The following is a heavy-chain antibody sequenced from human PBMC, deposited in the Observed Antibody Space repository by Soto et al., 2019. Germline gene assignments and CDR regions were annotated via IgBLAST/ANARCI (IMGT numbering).Heavy chain of an antibody. V-gene: IGHV3-23*01. D-gene: IGHD3-22*01. J-gene: IGHJ4*02. CDR3: AKDCDSSGDYVDY. CDR1: GFTFSSYA. Sequence: VQLLESGGGLVQPGGSLRLSCAASGFTFSSYAMSWVRQAPGKGLEWVSSISGTGRSTYSADSVRGRFTISRDNSRNTVYLQMNSLRSEDTAIYYCAKDCDSSGDYVDYWGQGTLVTVSS. CDR2: ISGTGRST.